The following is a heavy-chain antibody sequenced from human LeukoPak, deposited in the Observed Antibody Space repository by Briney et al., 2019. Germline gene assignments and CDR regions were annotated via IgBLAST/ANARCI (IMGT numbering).Heavy chain of an antibody. CDR2: IGVGGTT. V-gene: IGHV3-23*01. CDR1: GFTFSNYG. Sequence: GGSLRLFCAASGFTFSNYGMNWVRQAPGKGLEWVSGIGVGGTTYYADSVKGRFTISRDTSKNTLYLQMNSLRAEDTAVYYCARAQGYYDCWGQGTLVTVSS. D-gene: IGHD3-22*01. J-gene: IGHJ4*02. CDR3: ARAQGYYDC.